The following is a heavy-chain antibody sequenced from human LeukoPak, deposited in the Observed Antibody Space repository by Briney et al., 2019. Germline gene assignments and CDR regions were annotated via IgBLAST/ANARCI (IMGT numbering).Heavy chain of an antibody. CDR3: VGRYCSSTSCPYYFDY. D-gene: IGHD2-2*01. CDR2: ISSNGGST. CDR1: GFTFSSYA. V-gene: IGHV3-64D*06. Sequence: GGSLRLSCSASGFTFSSYAMHWVRQAPGKGLEYVSAISSNGGSTYYADSVKGRFTISRDNSKNTLYLQMSSLRAGDTAVYYCVGRYCSSTSCPYYFDYWGQGTLVTVSS. J-gene: IGHJ4*02.